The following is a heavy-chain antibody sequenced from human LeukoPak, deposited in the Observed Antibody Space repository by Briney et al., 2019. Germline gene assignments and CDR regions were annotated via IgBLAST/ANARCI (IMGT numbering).Heavy chain of an antibody. Sequence: GGSLRLSCAASGFIFDDYAMHWVREAPGKGLEWVSGISWNSNTIGYADSVKGRFTISRDNAKNSLYLQMNSLRAEDTAVYYCARDIGGYRYILDYWGQGTLVTVSS. CDR3: ARDIGGYRYILDY. D-gene: IGHD4-23*01. CDR2: ISWNSNTI. CDR1: GFIFDDYA. J-gene: IGHJ4*02. V-gene: IGHV3-9*01.